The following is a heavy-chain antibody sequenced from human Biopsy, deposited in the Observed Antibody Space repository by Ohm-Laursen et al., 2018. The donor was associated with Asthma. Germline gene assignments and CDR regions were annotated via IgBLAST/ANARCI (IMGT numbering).Heavy chain of an antibody. CDR2: ILTKFDIT. CDR3: ASDFPKDYVRYNFQF. J-gene: IGHJ4*02. Sequence: SVKVSCKAPGGTFSNFAISWVRQAPGQGLEWMGTILTKFDITSYAEKFQGRVTITADKSTSTTYMELSRLSSDDTAVYYCASDFPKDYVRYNFQFWGQGTLVTVSS. V-gene: IGHV1-69*04. D-gene: IGHD4-17*01. CDR1: GGTFSNFA.